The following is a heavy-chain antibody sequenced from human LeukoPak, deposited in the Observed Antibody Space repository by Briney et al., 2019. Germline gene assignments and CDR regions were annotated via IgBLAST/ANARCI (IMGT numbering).Heavy chain of an antibody. D-gene: IGHD1-1*01. V-gene: IGHV3-30*18. J-gene: IGHJ6*02. CDR1: GFIFDTYG. CDR3: AKEKAIATINYGLDV. CDR2: IAYDGSNK. Sequence: GGSLRLSCAASGFIFDTYGKLWVRQAPGKGLEWVAVIAYDGSNKVYADSVKGRFTISRDNSKNTLYLQMNSLRGEDTAVYYCAKEKAIATINYGLDVWGQGTTATVSS.